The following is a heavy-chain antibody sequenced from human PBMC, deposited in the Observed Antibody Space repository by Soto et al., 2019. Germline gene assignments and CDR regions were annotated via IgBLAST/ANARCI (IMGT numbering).Heavy chain of an antibody. CDR2: INPSGGST. CDR1: GYTFTSYY. Sequence: ASLKVSCKASGYTFTSYYMHWVRQAPGQGLEWMGIINPSGGSTSYAQKFQGRVTMTRDTSTSTVYMELSSLRSEDTAVYYCAREPDIVVVPAATGPYGMDVWGQGTTVTGSS. D-gene: IGHD2-2*01. CDR3: AREPDIVVVPAATGPYGMDV. V-gene: IGHV1-46*01. J-gene: IGHJ6*02.